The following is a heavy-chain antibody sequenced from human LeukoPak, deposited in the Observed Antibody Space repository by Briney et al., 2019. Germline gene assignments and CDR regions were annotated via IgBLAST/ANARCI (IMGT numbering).Heavy chain of an antibody. CDR2: IRYDGSNK. J-gene: IGHJ4*02. CDR1: GFTFSSYA. Sequence: GGSLRLSCAASGFTFSSYAMHWVRQAPGKGLEWVAFIRYDGSNKYYADSVKGRFTISRDNSKNTLYLQMNSLRAEDTAVYYCAKGPRTTVVTGGYFDYWGQGTLVTVSS. D-gene: IGHD4-23*01. CDR3: AKGPRTTVVTGGYFDY. V-gene: IGHV3-30*02.